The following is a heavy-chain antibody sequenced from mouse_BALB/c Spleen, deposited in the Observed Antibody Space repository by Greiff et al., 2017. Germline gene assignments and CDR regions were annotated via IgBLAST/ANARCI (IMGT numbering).Heavy chain of an antibody. V-gene: IGHV14-3*02. CDR3: ARSGGSTGFAY. D-gene: IGHD3-1*01. Sequence: DVQLQESGAELVKPGASVKLSCTASGFNIKDTYMHWVKQRPEQGLEWIGRIDPANGNTKYDPKFQGKATITADTSSNTAYLQLSSLTSEDTAVYYCARSGGSTGFAYWGQGTLVTVSA. CDR1: GFNIKDTY. CDR2: IDPANGNT. J-gene: IGHJ3*01.